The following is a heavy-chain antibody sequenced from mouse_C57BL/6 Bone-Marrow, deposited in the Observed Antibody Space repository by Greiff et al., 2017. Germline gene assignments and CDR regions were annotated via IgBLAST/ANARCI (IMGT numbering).Heavy chain of an antibody. CDR3: AREGIYYGYD. J-gene: IGHJ2*01. CDR2: IDPSDSYT. CDR1: GYTFTSYW. V-gene: IGHV1-69*01. Sequence: QVQLQQPGAELVMPGASVKLSCKASGYTFTSYWMHWVKQRPGQGLEWIGEIDPSDSYTNYNQKVKGKSTLTVDKSSSTAYMQLSSLTSEDSAVYYCAREGIYYGYDWGQGTTLTVSS. D-gene: IGHD2-2*01.